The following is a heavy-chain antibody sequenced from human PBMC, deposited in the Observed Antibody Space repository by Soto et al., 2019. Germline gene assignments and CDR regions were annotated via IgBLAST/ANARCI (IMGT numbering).Heavy chain of an antibody. CDR2: IFSNDEK. J-gene: IGHJ3*02. CDR3: ARINGWNNAFDI. Sequence: DLEWLAHIFSNDEKSYSTSLKSRLTISKDTSKSQVVLTMTNMDPVDTATYCCARINGWNNAFDIWGQGTMVTVSS. D-gene: IGHD1-1*01. V-gene: IGHV2-26*01.